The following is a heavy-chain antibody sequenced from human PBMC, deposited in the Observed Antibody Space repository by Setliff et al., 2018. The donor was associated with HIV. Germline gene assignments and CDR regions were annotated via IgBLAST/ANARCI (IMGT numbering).Heavy chain of an antibody. D-gene: IGHD6-13*01. J-gene: IGHJ6*02. CDR3: ARVRPLSSSWWSSDYYYYGMDV. CDR1: GGTFSSYA. V-gene: IGHV1-69*05. CDR2: IIPIFGTA. Sequence: SVKVSCKASGGTFSSYAISWVRQAPGQGLEWMGGIIPIFGTANYAQKFQGRVTITTDESTSTAYMELSSLRSEDTAVYYCARVRPLSSSWWSSDYYYYGMDVWGQGTLVTVSS.